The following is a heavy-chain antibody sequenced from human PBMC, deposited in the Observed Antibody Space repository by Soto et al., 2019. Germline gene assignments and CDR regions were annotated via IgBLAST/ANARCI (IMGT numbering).Heavy chain of an antibody. D-gene: IGHD3-10*01. CDR2: ISGGGGST. CDR1: GFTFSSYA. J-gene: IGHJ4*02. Sequence: GGSLRLSCAASGFTFSSYAMSWVRQAPGKGLEWVSAISGGGGSTYYADSVKGRFTISRDNSKNTLYLQMNSLRAEDTAVYFCAKRYDSGTYSGLDYWGQGTLVTISS. V-gene: IGHV3-23*01. CDR3: AKRYDSGTYSGLDY.